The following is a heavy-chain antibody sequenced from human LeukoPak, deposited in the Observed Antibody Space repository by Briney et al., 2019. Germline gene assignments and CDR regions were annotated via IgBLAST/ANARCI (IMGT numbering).Heavy chain of an antibody. CDR2: IRSKAYGGIT. CDR3: TSDYGDYRLDY. J-gene: IGHJ4*02. Sequence: GGSLRLSCTASGFTFGDYAMSWVRQAPGKGLEWVGFIRSKAYGGITEYAASVKGRFTISRDDSKSIAYLQMNSLKTEDTAVYYCTSDYGDYRLDYWGQGTLVTVSS. CDR1: GFTFGDYA. D-gene: IGHD4-17*01. V-gene: IGHV3-49*04.